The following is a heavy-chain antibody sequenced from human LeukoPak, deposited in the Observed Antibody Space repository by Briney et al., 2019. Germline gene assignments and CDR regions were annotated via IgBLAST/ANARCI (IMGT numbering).Heavy chain of an antibody. J-gene: IGHJ4*02. CDR1: GDSFSGCY. CDR2: INHSGST. Sequence: SETLSLTCAVYGDSFSGCYWSGLRQPPGKGLEGFGEINHSGSTKYNPSLKSRVTVSVDTSKNQFSLKLSSVTAADTAVYYCARGDPETGTTFTYWGQGTPVTVSS. D-gene: IGHD1-1*01. CDR3: ARGDPETGTTFTY. V-gene: IGHV4-34*01.